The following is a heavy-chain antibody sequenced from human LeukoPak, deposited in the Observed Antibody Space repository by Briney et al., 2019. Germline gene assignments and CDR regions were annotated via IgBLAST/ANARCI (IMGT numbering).Heavy chain of an antibody. CDR3: ASVSSGYDLGAAFDI. V-gene: IGHV1-46*01. D-gene: IGHD5-12*01. CDR1: GYSFTSYY. Sequence: GASVKVSCKASGYSFTSYYMHWVRQVPGQGLLWMGFINPNTGGTSYPQKFQGRVTMTRDTSTSTVYMELTSLRSEDTAVYYCASVSSGYDLGAAFDIWGQGAMVTVSS. CDR2: INPNTGGT. J-gene: IGHJ3*02.